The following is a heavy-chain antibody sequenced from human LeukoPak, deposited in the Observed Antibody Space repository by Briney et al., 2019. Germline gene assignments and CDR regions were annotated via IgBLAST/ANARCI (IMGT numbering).Heavy chain of an antibody. V-gene: IGHV1-24*01. CDR1: GYTLTEMS. CDR2: FDPEDGET. D-gene: IGHD3-22*01. J-gene: IGHJ3*02. Sequence: ASVKVSCKVSGYTLTEMSIHWVRQAPGGALEWMGGFDPEDGETVYAPKFQGRVTITADKSTSTVYMELSSLRSEDTAVYYCARQGSEGYYYDSSGPRIAFDIWGQGTMVTVSS. CDR3: ARQGSEGYYYDSSGPRIAFDI.